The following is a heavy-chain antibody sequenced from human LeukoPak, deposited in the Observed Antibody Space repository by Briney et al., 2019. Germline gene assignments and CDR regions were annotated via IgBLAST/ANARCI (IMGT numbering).Heavy chain of an antibody. CDR2: IIPIFGTA. CDR1: GGTFSSYA. Sequence: SVKVSCKASGGTFSSYAISWVRQAPGQGLEWMGGIIPIFGTANYAQKFQGRVTITADESTSTGYMELSSLRSEDTAVYYCASKRGYSYGLDYWGQGALVTVSS. J-gene: IGHJ4*02. CDR3: ASKRGYSYGLDY. V-gene: IGHV1-69*13. D-gene: IGHD5-18*01.